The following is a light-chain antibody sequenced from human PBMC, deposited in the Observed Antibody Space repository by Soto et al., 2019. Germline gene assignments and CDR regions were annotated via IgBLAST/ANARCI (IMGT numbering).Light chain of an antibody. CDR1: QSVSSIY. Sequence: EIVLTQSPGTLSLSPGERATLSCRASQSVSSIYLAWYQHKPGQAPRLLIYGASSRATGIPDRFSGSGSGTDFTLTIRRLEAEDFAVYYCQQYGSSSWTFGRGTTVEIK. CDR2: GAS. V-gene: IGKV3-20*01. J-gene: IGKJ1*01. CDR3: QQYGSSSWT.